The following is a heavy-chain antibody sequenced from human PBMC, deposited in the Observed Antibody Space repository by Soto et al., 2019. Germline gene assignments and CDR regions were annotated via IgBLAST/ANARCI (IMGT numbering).Heavy chain of an antibody. J-gene: IGHJ4*02. Sequence: QVQLQQWGAGLLKPSETLSLTCAVYGGSFSGYYWSWIRQPPGKGLEWIWEINHSGSTNYNPSLKSRVTISVDTSKNQFSLKLSSVTAADTAVYYCARGKRSVAGPIDYWGQGTLVTVSS. CDR3: ARGKRSVAGPIDY. V-gene: IGHV4-34*01. D-gene: IGHD6-19*01. CDR2: INHSGST. CDR1: GGSFSGYY.